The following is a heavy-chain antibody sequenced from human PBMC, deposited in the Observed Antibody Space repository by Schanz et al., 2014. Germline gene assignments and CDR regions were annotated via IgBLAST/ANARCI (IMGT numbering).Heavy chain of an antibody. CDR3: ARGHDYSPVEY. CDR1: GFTFSNYI. V-gene: IGHV4-34*09. Sequence: QVQLVESGGGVVQPGGSLRLSCAASGFTFSNYIMHWVRQAPGKGLEWIGEVNHGGYTNYNPSLKSRVTITGDASKNQFSLTLSSVTVADTAVYYCARGHDYSPVEYWGQGVLVSVSS. CDR2: VNHGGYT. J-gene: IGHJ4*02. D-gene: IGHD4-4*01.